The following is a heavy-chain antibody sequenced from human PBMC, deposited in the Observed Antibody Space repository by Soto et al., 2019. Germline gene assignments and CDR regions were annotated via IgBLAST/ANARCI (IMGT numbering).Heavy chain of an antibody. D-gene: IGHD3-10*02. Sequence: HPGGSLRLSCVVSGFIFSNNGMHWVRQTPGKGLEWVAFMSYDGSDTFYADSVKGRFTISRDNSKNTIFLHMSNLRAEDTAMYYCTIVRVADSALDHWGQGTLVTVSS. V-gene: IGHV3-30*02. CDR2: MSYDGSDT. J-gene: IGHJ4*02. CDR3: TIVRVADSALDH. CDR1: GFIFSNNG.